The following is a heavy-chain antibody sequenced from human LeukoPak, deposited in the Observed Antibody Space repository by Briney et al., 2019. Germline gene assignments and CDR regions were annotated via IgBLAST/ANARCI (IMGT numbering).Heavy chain of an antibody. CDR2: ISNSGLTI. V-gene: IGHV3-48*03. J-gene: IGHJ3*02. Sequence: GGSLRLSCAASGYTFSNYEMNWVRQAPGKGLEWVSYISNSGLTIYYADSVKGRFTISGDNAKNSLYLQMSSLRVEDTAVYYCARALYCSPTNCRNDAFDIWGQGTMVTVSS. D-gene: IGHD2-2*01. CDR3: ARALYCSPTNCRNDAFDI. CDR1: GYTFSNYE.